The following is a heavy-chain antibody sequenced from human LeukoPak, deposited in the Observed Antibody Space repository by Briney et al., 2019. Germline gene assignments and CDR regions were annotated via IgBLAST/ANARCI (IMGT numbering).Heavy chain of an antibody. CDR3: ARDLGGRNFDY. V-gene: IGHV4-59*01. Sequence: PSETLSLTCTVSGGSISSYYWSWIRQPPGKGLEWIGYIYYSGSTNYNPSLKSRVTISVDTSKNQFSLKLSSVIAADTAVYYCARDLGGRNFDYWGQGTLVTVSS. D-gene: IGHD1-26*01. CDR2: IYYSGST. CDR1: GGSISSYY. J-gene: IGHJ4*02.